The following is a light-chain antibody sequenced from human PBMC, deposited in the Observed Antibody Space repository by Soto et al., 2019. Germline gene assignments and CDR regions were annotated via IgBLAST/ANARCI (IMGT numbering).Light chain of an antibody. CDR3: QQYSTYPLT. CDR2: DAS. CDR1: QNITTF. V-gene: IGKV1-5*01. J-gene: IGKJ4*01. Sequence: DIQMTQSPSTLSASIGDRVTITCRASQNITTFLAWYQQKPGKAPQILIYDASKLEPGVPSRLSGGGSGTEFTLTISSLQPDDFATYYCQQYSTYPLTFGGGTKVDIK.